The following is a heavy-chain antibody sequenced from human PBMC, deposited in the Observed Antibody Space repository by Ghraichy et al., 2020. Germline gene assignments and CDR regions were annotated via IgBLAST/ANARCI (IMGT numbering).Heavy chain of an antibody. CDR2: IYYSGST. CDR3: AREIAATESYGMDV. D-gene: IGHD5-12*01. Sequence: SETLSLTCTVSGGSISSYYWSWIRQPPGKGLEWIGYIYYSGSTNYNPSLKSRVTISVDTSKNQFSLKLSSVTAADTAVYYCAREIAATESYGMDVWDQGTTVTVSS. V-gene: IGHV4-59*01. CDR1: GGSISSYY. J-gene: IGHJ6*02.